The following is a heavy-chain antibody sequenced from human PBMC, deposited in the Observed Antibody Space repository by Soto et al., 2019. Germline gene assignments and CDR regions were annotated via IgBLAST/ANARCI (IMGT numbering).Heavy chain of an antibody. CDR2: ISSTSSII. CDR1: GFSFSSHS. D-gene: IGHD2-15*01. J-gene: IGHJ1*01. V-gene: IGHV3-48*02. Sequence: EVQLVESGGGLVQPGGFLRLSCAASGFSFSSHSMNWVRQAPGTGLEWVSYISSTSSIIYYADSVKGRVTTSRDNAKNSVYLQMKSLRDEVTAVDCCASANRGPEISFHTWGQCTLVIVSS. CDR3: ASANRGPEISFHT.